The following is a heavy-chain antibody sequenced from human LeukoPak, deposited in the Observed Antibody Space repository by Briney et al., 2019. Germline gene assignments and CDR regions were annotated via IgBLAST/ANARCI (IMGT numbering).Heavy chain of an antibody. CDR1: GYTFTGYY. Sequence: ASVKVSCKASGYTFTGYYMHWVRQAPGQGLEWMGWINPNSGGTNYAQKFQGRVTMTRDTSISTAYMELSRLRSDDTAVYYCARVEQLVEPLFDYWGQGTLVTVSS. CDR2: INPNSGGT. V-gene: IGHV1-2*02. J-gene: IGHJ4*02. D-gene: IGHD6-13*01. CDR3: ARVEQLVEPLFDY.